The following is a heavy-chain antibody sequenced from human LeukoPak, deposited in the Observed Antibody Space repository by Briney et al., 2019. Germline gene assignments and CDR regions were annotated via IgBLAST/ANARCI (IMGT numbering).Heavy chain of an antibody. D-gene: IGHD6-19*01. CDR1: GYTFTSYG. CDR3: ARGHSSGSSFDP. CDR2: MSPNSGDT. V-gene: IGHV1-8*02. Sequence: ASVKVSFKASGYTFTSYGINWVRQATGQRPEWMGWMSPNSGDTGYAQKFQDRVTMTRNTSISTAYMELSSLRSDDTAVYYCARGHSSGSSFDPWGQGTLVTVSS. J-gene: IGHJ5*02.